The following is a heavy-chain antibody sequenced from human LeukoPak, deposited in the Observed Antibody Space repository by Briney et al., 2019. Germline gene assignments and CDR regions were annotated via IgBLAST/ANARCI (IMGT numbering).Heavy chain of an antibody. CDR3: AKLVVVPAATWYYFDY. D-gene: IGHD2-2*01. J-gene: IGHJ4*02. V-gene: IGHV3-30*02. CDR1: GFIFSSYG. Sequence: PGGSLRLSCAASGFIFSSYGMHWVRQAPGKGLEWVAFIRYDGSNKYYADSVKGRFTISRDNSKNTLYLQMNSLRAEDTAVYYCAKLVVVPAATWYYFDYWGQGTLVTVSS. CDR2: IRYDGSNK.